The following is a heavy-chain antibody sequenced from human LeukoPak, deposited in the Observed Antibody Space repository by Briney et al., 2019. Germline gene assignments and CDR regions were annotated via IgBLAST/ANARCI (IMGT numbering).Heavy chain of an antibody. CDR1: GFPFSSYG. CDR3: ARVQGRYFGSGSYLGVDH. V-gene: IGHV3-33*01. Sequence: GGSLRLSCAASGFPFSSYGMHWVRQAPGKGLEWVAVIWYGGSNKYYTDSVKDRFTISRDNSKNTLYLQMNSLRVEDTAVYYCARVQGRYFGSGSYLGVDHWGQGTLVTVSS. J-gene: IGHJ4*02. CDR2: IWYGGSNK. D-gene: IGHD3-10*01.